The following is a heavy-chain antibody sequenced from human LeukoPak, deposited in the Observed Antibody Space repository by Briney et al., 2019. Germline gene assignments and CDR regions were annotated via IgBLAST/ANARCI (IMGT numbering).Heavy chain of an antibody. CDR1: GYNFADYW. CDR2: IYPGDSET. D-gene: IGHD4-17*01. V-gene: IGHV5-51*01. Sequence: GESLKISCTGSGYNFADYWIGWVRQMPGKGLEWMGIIYPGDSETRYSPSFQGQVTLSVDKSISTTYLQWRSLKASDTAMYYCARSCGDYGDWGQGTLVTVSS. CDR3: ARSCGDYGD. J-gene: IGHJ4*02.